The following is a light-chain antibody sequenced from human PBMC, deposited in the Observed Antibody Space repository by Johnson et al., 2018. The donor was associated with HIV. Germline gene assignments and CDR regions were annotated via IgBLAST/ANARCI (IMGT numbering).Light chain of an antibody. CDR3: GTWDSSLSVYV. CDR1: SSNIGNNY. CDR2: ENN. J-gene: IGLJ1*01. V-gene: IGLV1-51*02. Sequence: TQPPSVSAAPGQKVTISCSGSSSNIGNNYVSWYQQLPGTAPKLLIYENNKRPSGIPDRFSVSKSGTSATLGITGLPTGDEADYYCGTWDSSLSVYVFGTGTKVTVL.